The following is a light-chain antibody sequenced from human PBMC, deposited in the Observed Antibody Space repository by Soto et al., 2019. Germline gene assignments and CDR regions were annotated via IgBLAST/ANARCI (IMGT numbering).Light chain of an antibody. J-gene: IGKJ1*01. V-gene: IGKV3-15*01. CDR2: DAS. CDR1: QSVSSN. Sequence: EIVMTQSPATLSVSPGERATLSCRASQSVSSNLAWYQQKPGQAPRLLIHDASTRATGTPARLSGSGSGTEFTLTISSLQSEDSAVYYCQQYNNWRTFGQGTKVEIK. CDR3: QQYNNWRT.